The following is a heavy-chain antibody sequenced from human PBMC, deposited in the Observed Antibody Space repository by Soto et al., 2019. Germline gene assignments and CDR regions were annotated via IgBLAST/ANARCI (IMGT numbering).Heavy chain of an antibody. CDR1: GGSVTDYY. V-gene: IGHV4-4*07. Sequence: SETLSLTCTVSGGSVTDYYWSWIRQTAGKGLEWIGRIYSSGSTNYNPSLRSRVSMSVDTSKNQFSLIVTSVTAADSAVYYCARMERGLVNRPFDYWGQGTLVTVSS. D-gene: IGHD3-9*01. J-gene: IGHJ4*02. CDR2: IYSSGST. CDR3: ARMERGLVNRPFDY.